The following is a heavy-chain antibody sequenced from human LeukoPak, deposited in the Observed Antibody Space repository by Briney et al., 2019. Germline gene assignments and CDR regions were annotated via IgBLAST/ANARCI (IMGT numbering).Heavy chain of an antibody. J-gene: IGHJ6*03. D-gene: IGHD1-1*01. V-gene: IGHV3-33*01. Sequence: GRSLRLSCAASGFTFSSYGMHWVRQAPGKGLEWVAVIWYDGSNKYYADSGKGRFTISRDNSKNTLYLQMNSLRAEDTAVYYCARELDYYYYMDVWGKGTTVTVSS. CDR1: GFTFSSYG. CDR3: ARELDYYYYMDV. CDR2: IWYDGSNK.